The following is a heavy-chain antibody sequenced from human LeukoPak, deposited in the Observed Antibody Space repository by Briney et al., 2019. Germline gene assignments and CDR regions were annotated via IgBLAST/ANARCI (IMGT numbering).Heavy chain of an antibody. CDR2: ISYDGSNK. J-gene: IGHJ3*02. D-gene: IGHD3-10*01. V-gene: IGHV3-30*18. CDR3: AKSRTMVRGVASAFDI. CDR1: GFTFSSYA. Sequence: GGSLRLSCAASGFTFSSYAMHWVRQAPGKGLEWVAVISYDGSNKYYADSVKGRFTISRDNSKNTLYLQMNSLRAEDTAVYYCAKSRTMVRGVASAFDIWGQGTMVTVSS.